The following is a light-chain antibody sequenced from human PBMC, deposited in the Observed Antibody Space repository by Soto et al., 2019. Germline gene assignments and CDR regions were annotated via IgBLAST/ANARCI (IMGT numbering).Light chain of an antibody. CDR1: QSVKSN. Sequence: EIVMTQSPATLSVSPGERVTLSCRASQSVKSNLAWYQQKPGQAPRLLTYGASTRATGIPARFSGSGSGTEFTLTISSLQSEDFAVYYCPQYDDWITFGQGTRLGIK. V-gene: IGKV3-15*01. CDR2: GAS. CDR3: PQYDDWIT. J-gene: IGKJ5*01.